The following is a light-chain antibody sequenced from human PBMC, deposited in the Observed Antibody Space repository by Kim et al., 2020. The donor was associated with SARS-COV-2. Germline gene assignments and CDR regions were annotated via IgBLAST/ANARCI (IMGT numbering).Light chain of an antibody. CDR2: GTS. Sequence: PGERATLSCRASQTLSSFHLAWYQQKPGQSPRLFIYGTSSRAPGVPDRFIGSGSGTDFTLTISRLEPEDFAVYYCQQFGISPRGTFGQGTKVDIK. CDR1: QTLSSFH. J-gene: IGKJ1*01. V-gene: IGKV3-20*01. CDR3: QQFGISPRGT.